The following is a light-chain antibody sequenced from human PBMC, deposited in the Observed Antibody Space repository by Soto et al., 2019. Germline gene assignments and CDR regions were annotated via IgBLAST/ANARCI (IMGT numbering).Light chain of an antibody. CDR2: AAS. CDR3: QQRYSTPLT. V-gene: IGKV1-39*01. J-gene: IGKJ5*01. Sequence: DIQMTQSPSSLSASVGDRVTITCRASQSISSYLNWYQQKPGKAPKLLIYAASSLQSGVPSRFSGSGSGTDFNLPISSLQPEDVATYYCQQRYSTPLTFGQGTRLEIK. CDR1: QSISSY.